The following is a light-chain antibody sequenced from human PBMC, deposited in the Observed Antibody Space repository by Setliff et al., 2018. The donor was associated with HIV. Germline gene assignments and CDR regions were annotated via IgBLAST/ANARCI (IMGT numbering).Light chain of an antibody. CDR3: SSYAGSYTSLFV. CDR2: DVT. CDR1: SSDVGNYNY. V-gene: IGLV2-11*01. J-gene: IGLJ1*01. Sequence: LTQPRSVSGSPGQSVTIPCTGTSSDVGNYNYVSWYQQHPGKAPKLMIYDVTKRPSGVPDRFSGSKSGNTASLTISGLQAEDEADYYCSSYAGSYTSLFVFGTGTKVPS.